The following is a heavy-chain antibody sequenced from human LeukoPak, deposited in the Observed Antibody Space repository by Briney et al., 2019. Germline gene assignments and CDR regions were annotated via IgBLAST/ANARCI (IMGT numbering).Heavy chain of an antibody. CDR1: GYTFTGYY. Sequence: GASVKVSCKASGYTFTGYYMHWVRQAPGQGLEWMGWINPNSGGTNYAQKFQGRVTMTRDTSISTAYMELSRLRSDDTAVYYCARGTGIVGATLGYWGQGTLVTVSS. V-gene: IGHV1-2*02. CDR3: ARGTGIVGATLGY. J-gene: IGHJ4*02. CDR2: INPNSGGT. D-gene: IGHD1-26*01.